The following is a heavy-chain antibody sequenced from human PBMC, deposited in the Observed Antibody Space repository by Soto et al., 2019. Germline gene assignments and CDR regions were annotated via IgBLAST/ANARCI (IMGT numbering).Heavy chain of an antibody. CDR2: IVVGGGNT. CDR3: AAVNSWSPYGMNV. V-gene: IGHV1-58*02. Sequence: QMQLVQSGPEVKKPGTSVKVSCKASGFSFTSSAIQWVQQARGQRLEWVGWIVVGGGNTDYAQKFQERVTITRDMSTSTAYMELISLRSEDSSVHSCAAVNSWSPYGMNVWGQGLTVTVSS. CDR1: GFSFTSSA. D-gene: IGHD6-13*01. J-gene: IGHJ6*02.